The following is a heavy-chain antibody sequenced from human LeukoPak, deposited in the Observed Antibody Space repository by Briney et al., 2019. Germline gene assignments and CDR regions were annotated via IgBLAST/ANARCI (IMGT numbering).Heavy chain of an antibody. J-gene: IGHJ4*02. D-gene: IGHD6-13*01. Sequence: ASVKVSCKVSGYNLIEFSMHWVRQAPGKGLEWMGGFDPEVGETIYAQKFQGRVTLTEDTYTDTAYMELSRLRTEDTAVYYRATDLGRITAAGKTDYWGQGTLVTVSS. V-gene: IGHV1-24*01. CDR2: FDPEVGET. CDR1: GYNLIEFS. CDR3: ATDLGRITAAGKTDY.